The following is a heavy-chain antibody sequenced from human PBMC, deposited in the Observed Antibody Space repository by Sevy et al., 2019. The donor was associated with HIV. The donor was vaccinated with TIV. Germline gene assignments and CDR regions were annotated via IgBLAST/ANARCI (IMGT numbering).Heavy chain of an antibody. CDR2: ISYDGSNK. CDR1: GFTFSSYA. D-gene: IGHD3-22*01. V-gene: IGHV3-30*04. J-gene: IGHJ6*02. Sequence: GGSLRLSCAASGFTFSSYAMHWVRLAPGKGLEWVAVISYDGSNKHYADSVKGRFTISRDNSKNTLYLQMNSLRAEDTAVYYCARGGVYYYDSSGLRDPYGMDVWGQGTTVTVSS. CDR3: ARGGVYYYDSSGLRDPYGMDV.